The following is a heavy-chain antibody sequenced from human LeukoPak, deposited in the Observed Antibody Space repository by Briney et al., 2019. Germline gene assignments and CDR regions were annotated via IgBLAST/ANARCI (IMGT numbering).Heavy chain of an antibody. CDR2: IKHDGSED. CDR1: GFTFSNYW. CDR3: ARDELLWFGELLYSWFDP. Sequence: GGSLRLSCAASGFTFSNYWMTWVRQAPGKGLEWVANIKHDGSEDYYLDSVKGRFTISRDNAKSSMWLQMNSLRDEDTAVYYCARDELLWFGELLYSWFDPWGQGTLVTVSS. J-gene: IGHJ5*02. V-gene: IGHV3-7*01. D-gene: IGHD3-10*01.